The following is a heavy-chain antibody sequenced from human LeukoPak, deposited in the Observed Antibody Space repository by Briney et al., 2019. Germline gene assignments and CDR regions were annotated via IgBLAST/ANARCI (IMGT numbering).Heavy chain of an antibody. CDR1: GFTFSSYC. D-gene: IGHD3-10*01. V-gene: IGHV3-74*01. J-gene: IGHJ4*02. CDR3: AREKATYGSGSYYY. Sequence: QPWGSLRLSCAASGFTFSSYCMHWVPQAPGKGRVWFSRINSGERSTGYAHPVKGRFTISRDNAKNTLYLQMNSLRAEDTAVYYCAREKATYGSGSYYYWGQVTLVTVSS. CDR2: INSGERST.